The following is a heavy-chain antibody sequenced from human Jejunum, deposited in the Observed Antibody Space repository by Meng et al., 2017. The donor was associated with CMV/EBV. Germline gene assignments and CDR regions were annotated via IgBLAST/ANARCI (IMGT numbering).Heavy chain of an antibody. CDR2: ISHDGSNE. CDR3: ARDPGVDF. D-gene: IGHD3-3*01. CDR1: GFTYSSP. J-gene: IGHJ4*02. Sequence: LRLSCVASGFTYSSPIHWVRQAPGKGLEWVAVISHDGSNEHYAGSVKGRFTISRDNSKNTLYLQMNSLRTEDTAVYYCARDPGVDFWGQGTLVTVSS. V-gene: IGHV3-30*04.